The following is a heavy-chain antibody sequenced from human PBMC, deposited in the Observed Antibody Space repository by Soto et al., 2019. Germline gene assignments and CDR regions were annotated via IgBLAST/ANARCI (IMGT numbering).Heavy chain of an antibody. CDR3: AHTWGLPFDY. Sequence: QITLKESGPTLVKPTQTLTLTCTYSGFSLRTTGVGVGWIRQPPGKALEWLGIIYWEDDKRYSPSLKSRLTLTSDLSKSQVVLTMTNMGPVDTATYFCAHTWGLPFDYWGPGNLVIVSS. CDR1: GFSLRTTGVG. V-gene: IGHV2-5*02. CDR2: IYWEDDK. J-gene: IGHJ4*02. D-gene: IGHD3-16*01.